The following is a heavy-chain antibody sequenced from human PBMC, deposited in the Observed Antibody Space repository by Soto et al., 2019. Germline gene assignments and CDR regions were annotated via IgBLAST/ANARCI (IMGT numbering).Heavy chain of an antibody. Sequence: QPPGRGLEWIGFIYYAGSTKYNPSLNSRVTISVDTSKNQFSLTVTSVTAADTAVYYCARRIVGTETFDYWGQGNLVTVFS. CDR3: ARRIVGTETFDY. V-gene: IGHV4-59*08. J-gene: IGHJ4*02. CDR2: IYYAGST. D-gene: IGHD5-12*01.